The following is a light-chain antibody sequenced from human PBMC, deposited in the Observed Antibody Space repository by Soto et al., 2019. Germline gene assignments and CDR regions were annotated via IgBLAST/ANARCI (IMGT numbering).Light chain of an antibody. CDR1: SGHSNYA. Sequence: QSALTQSPSASASLGASVKLTCTLSSGHSNYAIAWHQQQSEKGPRYLMKLNSDGSHNKGDGIPDRFSGSSSGAERYLTISSLQSEDEADYYCQTWGSGIVVFGGGTQLTVL. CDR2: LNSDGSH. CDR3: QTWGSGIVV. V-gene: IGLV4-69*01. J-gene: IGLJ2*01.